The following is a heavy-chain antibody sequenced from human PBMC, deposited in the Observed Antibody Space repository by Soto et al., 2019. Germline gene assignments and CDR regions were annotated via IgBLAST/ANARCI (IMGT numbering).Heavy chain of an antibody. V-gene: IGHV4-31*03. CDR1: GGSISRGAYF. CDR3: ARGGPVSVSPAWQLLGYFDY. J-gene: IGHJ4*02. CDR2: ISYTGAT. Sequence: QVHLQESGPGQVRPSQTLSLSCSVSGGSISRGAYFWTWIRQFLGKGLEWIAYISYTGATYYNPSLKSRVTILADTSKNQFSLKLNSVTSADTAVYYCARGGPVSVSPAWQLLGYFDYWGQGTLVTVSS. D-gene: IGHD2-15*01.